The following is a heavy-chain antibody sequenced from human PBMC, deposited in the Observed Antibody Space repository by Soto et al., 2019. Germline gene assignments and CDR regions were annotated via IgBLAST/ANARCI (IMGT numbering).Heavy chain of an antibody. CDR1: GGSFSGYY. Sequence: SETLSLTCAVYGGSFSGYYWSWIRQPPGKGLEWIGEINHSGSTNYNPSLKSRVTISVDTSKNQLSLKLSSVTAADTAVYYCARGRYCSSTSCYTSFTFRDYNWFDPWGQGTLVTVSS. CDR2: INHSGST. D-gene: IGHD2-2*02. V-gene: IGHV4-34*01. CDR3: ARGRYCSSTSCYTSFTFRDYNWFDP. J-gene: IGHJ5*02.